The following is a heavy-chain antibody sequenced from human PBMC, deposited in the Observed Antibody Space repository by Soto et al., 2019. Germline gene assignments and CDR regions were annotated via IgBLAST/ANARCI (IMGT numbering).Heavy chain of an antibody. Sequence: QLQLQESGSGLVKPSQTLSLTCAVSGDSITSGGNSWNWIRQPPGKGLEWIGHIYHSGDTNYNPSLKSRVNISIDRSKNQFSLRLTSMTAADSAVYYCARGNDFWRGTDFVVGWFDPWGQGTLVTVSS. CDR3: ARGNDFWRGTDFVVGWFDP. J-gene: IGHJ5*02. CDR1: GDSITSGGNS. V-gene: IGHV4-30-2*01. CDR2: IYHSGDT. D-gene: IGHD3-3*01.